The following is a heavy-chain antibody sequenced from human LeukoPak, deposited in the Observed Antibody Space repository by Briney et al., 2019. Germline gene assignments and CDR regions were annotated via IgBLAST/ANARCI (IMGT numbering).Heavy chain of an antibody. V-gene: IGHV4-38-2*02. D-gene: IGHD6-13*01. J-gene: IGHJ4*02. CDR3: ARDATIAAPLMS. CDR1: GSSINTPYY. Sequence: KSSETLSLTRTVSGSSINTPYYWAWIRQPPGVGSEGIGNIFHGVTTFYNPSLMNRVAISVDTSKNQFSLKLTSVTAADTAVYYCARDATIAAPLMSWGQGTLVIVSS. CDR2: IFHGVTT.